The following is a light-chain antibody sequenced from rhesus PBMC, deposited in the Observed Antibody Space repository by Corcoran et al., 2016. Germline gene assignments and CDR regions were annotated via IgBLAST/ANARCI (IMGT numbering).Light chain of an antibody. J-gene: IGKJ2*01. CDR3: YQHSGGYS. CDR2: GAS. CDR1: QSVSSS. Sequence: EIVLTQSPATLSLSPGERATLSCRASQSVSSSLAWYQQKPGQAPRLLIYGASSRATGIPDRFSGSGSGTDFTLTISSLEPEDVGVYHCYQHSGGYSFGQGTEVEIK. V-gene: IGKV3-42*01.